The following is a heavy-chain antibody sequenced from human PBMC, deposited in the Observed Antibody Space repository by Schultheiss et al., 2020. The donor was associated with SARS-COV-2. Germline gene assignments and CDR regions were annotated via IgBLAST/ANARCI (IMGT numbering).Heavy chain of an antibody. Sequence: SGPTLVKHTQSLTLTCTFSGFSLSTSGVGVGWIRQPPGKALEWLALVYWDDNKRYRPSLKSRLTITKDTSKKQVVLTMTNMDPVDTATYYCAHSAPYDYSNYGWFGPWGHGIPVTVSS. CDR2: VYWDDNK. CDR3: AHSAPYDYSNYGWFGP. D-gene: IGHD4-11*01. J-gene: IGHJ5*02. V-gene: IGHV2-5*02. CDR1: GFSLSTSGVG.